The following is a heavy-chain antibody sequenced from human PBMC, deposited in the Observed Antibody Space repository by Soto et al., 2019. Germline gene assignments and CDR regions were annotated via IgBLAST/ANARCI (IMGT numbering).Heavy chain of an antibody. CDR3: ARDRAAKYCSGGSCYFLPYYYYYGMDV. J-gene: IGHJ6*02. Sequence: GSLRLSCAASGFTFSSYAMHWVRQAPGKGLEWVAVISYDGSNKYYADSVKGRFTISRDNSKNTLYLQMNSLRAEDTAVYYCARDRAAKYCSGGSCYFLPYYYYYGMDVWGQGTTVTVSS. D-gene: IGHD2-15*01. CDR1: GFTFSSYA. V-gene: IGHV3-30-3*01. CDR2: ISYDGSNK.